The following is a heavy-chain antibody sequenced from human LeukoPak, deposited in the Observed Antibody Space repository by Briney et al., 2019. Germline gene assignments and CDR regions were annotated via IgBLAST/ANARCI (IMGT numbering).Heavy chain of an antibody. V-gene: IGHV4-59*01. CDR1: GGSITNYY. CDR3: ARHPSSGSYFDY. CDR2: IFYSGST. J-gene: IGHJ4*02. D-gene: IGHD1-26*01. Sequence: SETLSLTCTVSGGSITNYYWSWLRQPPGKGLEWIGYIFYSGSTNYNPSLKSRVSMSVDTSKNQLSLKLSSVTAADTAVYYCARHPSSGSYFDYWGQGTLVTVSS.